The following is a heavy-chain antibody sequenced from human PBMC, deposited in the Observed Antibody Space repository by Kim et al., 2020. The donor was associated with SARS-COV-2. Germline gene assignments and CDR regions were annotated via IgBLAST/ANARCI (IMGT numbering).Heavy chain of an antibody. Sequence: SHYNRSLQCRDHISVNTSKNQFSLKLSYVTAADTAVYYCARHLRVTPEDYWGQGTLVTVSS. CDR2: S. D-gene: IGHD3-16*01. J-gene: IGHJ4*02. CDR3: ARHLRVTPEDY. V-gene: IGHV4-39*01.